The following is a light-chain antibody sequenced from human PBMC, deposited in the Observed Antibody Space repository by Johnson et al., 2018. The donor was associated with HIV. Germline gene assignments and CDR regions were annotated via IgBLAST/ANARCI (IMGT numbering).Light chain of an antibody. CDR1: SSNIGNNY. J-gene: IGLJ1*01. CDR3: GAWDGSLSVYV. CDR2: DNN. Sequence: QSALTQPPSVSAAAGQKVTISCSGSSSNIGNNYVAWYQQVPGTAPKLLIYDNNRRPSGVPDRFSGSKSGTSATLGITGLQTGDEADYYGGAWDGSLSVYVFGTGTKVTVL. V-gene: IGLV1-51*01.